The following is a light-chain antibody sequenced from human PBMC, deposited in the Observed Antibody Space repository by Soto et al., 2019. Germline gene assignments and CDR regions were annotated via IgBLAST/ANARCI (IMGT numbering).Light chain of an antibody. CDR1: QSVSSHY. Sequence: EIVLNQSPGTLSLSPGERATLSCRASQSVSSHYLAWYHQKPGQAPRLLIYAASSRATGIPVRFSGSGSGTDFTLTISRLEPEDFAVYYCQHFSNSPSITFGQGTRLEI. CDR2: AAS. J-gene: IGKJ5*01. CDR3: QHFSNSPSIT. V-gene: IGKV3-20*01.